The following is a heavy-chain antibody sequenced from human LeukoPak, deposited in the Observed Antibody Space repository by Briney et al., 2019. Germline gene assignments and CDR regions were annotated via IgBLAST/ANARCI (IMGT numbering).Heavy chain of an antibody. CDR1: GGSFSGYY. V-gene: IGHV4-34*01. Sequence: TSETLSLTCAVYGGSFSGYYWSWIRQPPGKGLEWIGEINHSGSTNYNPSLKSRVTISVDTSKNQFSLKLSSVTAADTAVYYCASGDYLWGSYLGYWGQGTLVTVSS. J-gene: IGHJ4*02. CDR2: INHSGST. D-gene: IGHD3-16*02. CDR3: ASGDYLWGSYLGY.